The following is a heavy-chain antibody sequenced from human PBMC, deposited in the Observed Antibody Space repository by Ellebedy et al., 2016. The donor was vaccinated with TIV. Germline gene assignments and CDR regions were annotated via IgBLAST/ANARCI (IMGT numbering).Heavy chain of an antibody. V-gene: IGHV4-61*01. CDR1: GGSVSGGSYY. CDR2: IYYSENT. CDR3: ASTLGAYTYYGLDV. Sequence: MPSETLSLTCSVSGGSVSGGSYYWSWIRQPPGKGLEWIGHIYYSENTNYNPSLKRRVTMSVDTSKNQFSLKVTSVTEADTAVYYCASTLGAYTYYGLDVWGQGTAVTVSS. J-gene: IGHJ6*02. D-gene: IGHD3-10*01.